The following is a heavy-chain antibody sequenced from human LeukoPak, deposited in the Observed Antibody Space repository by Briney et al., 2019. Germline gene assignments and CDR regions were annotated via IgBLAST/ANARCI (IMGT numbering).Heavy chain of an antibody. J-gene: IGHJ4*02. CDR3: ARGAVIPIVVVPAAIRYFDY. V-gene: IGHV4-34*01. CDR2: INHSGST. D-gene: IGHD2-2*02. Sequence: SETLSLTCAVYGGSFSGCYWSWIRQPPGKGLEWIGEINHSGSTNYNPSLKSRVTISVDTSKNQFSLKLSSVTAADTAVYYCARGAVIPIVVVPAAIRYFDYWGQGTLVTVSS. CDR1: GGSFSGCY.